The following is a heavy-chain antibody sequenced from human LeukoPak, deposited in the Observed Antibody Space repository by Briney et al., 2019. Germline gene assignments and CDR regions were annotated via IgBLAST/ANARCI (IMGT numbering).Heavy chain of an antibody. CDR1: GESFSGYY. CDR3: ARGPYDSSGYYYFFRYYYYGMDV. D-gene: IGHD3-22*01. J-gene: IGHJ6*02. CDR2: INHSGST. Sequence: PSETLSLTCAVYGESFSGYYWSWIRQPPGKGLEWIGEINHSGSTNYNPSLKSRVTISVDTSKNQFSLKLSSVTAADTAVYYCARGPYDSSGYYYFFRYYYYGMDVWGQGTTVTVSS. V-gene: IGHV4-34*01.